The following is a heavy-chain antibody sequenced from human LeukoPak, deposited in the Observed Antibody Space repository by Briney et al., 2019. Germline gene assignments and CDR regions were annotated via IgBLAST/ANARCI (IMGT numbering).Heavy chain of an antibody. CDR1: GHTLTELS. J-gene: IGHJ1*01. D-gene: IGHD6-13*01. Sequence: ASVKVSCKVSGHTLTELSMHWVRQAPGKGLEWMGGFDPEDGETIYAQKFQGRVTMTEDTSTDTAYMELSSLRSEDTAVYYCATLAFSGIAAAGTDFQHWGQGTLVTVSS. V-gene: IGHV1-24*01. CDR2: FDPEDGET. CDR3: ATLAFSGIAAAGTDFQH.